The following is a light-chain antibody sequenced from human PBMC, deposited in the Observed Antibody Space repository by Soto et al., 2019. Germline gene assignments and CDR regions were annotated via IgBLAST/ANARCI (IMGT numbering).Light chain of an antibody. CDR3: QQFNGFPLT. CDR2: DAS. V-gene: IGKV1-13*02. CDR1: QDIGSA. Sequence: IPLTQSPSSLSASVGDSVTITCRAGQDIGSALAWYQQRPGKAPKLLLYDASNLAAGVPSRFSGSGSGTDFTLTITSLRPEDFATYYCQQFNGFPLTFGGGTKVQIK. J-gene: IGKJ4*01.